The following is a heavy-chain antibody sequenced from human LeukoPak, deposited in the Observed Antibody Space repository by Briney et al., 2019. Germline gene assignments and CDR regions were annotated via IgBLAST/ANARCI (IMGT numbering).Heavy chain of an antibody. CDR1: GFTSSSYA. CDR2: ISYDGSNK. CDR3: ARGGYGDYSLDY. J-gene: IGHJ4*02. V-gene: IGHV3-30*01. D-gene: IGHD4-17*01. Sequence: GRSLRLSCAASGFTSSSYAMHWVRQAPGKGLEWLAVISYDGSNKYYADSVKGRFTISRDNSKNTLYLQMNSLRAEDTAVYYCARGGYGDYSLDYWGQGTLVTVSS.